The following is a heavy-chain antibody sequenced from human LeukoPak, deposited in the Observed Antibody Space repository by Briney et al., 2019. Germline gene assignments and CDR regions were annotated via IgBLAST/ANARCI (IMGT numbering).Heavy chain of an antibody. D-gene: IGHD3-22*01. CDR3: ARQVVYDSSGYYAFDY. J-gene: IGHJ4*02. Sequence: SETLSLTCTVSGGSISSYYWSWIRQPPGNGLEWIGYIYYSGSTNYNPSLKGRVTISVDTSKNQFSLKLSSVTAADTAVYYCARQVVYDSSGYYAFDYWGQGTLVTVSS. CDR2: IYYSGST. CDR1: GGSISSYY. V-gene: IGHV4-59*08.